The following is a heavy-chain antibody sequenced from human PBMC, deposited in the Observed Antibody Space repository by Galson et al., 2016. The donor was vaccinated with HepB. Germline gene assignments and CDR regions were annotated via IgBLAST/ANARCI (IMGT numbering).Heavy chain of an antibody. CDR1: GGTFTSYA. J-gene: IGHJ5*02. V-gene: IGHV1-69*13. Sequence: SVKVSCKASGGTFTSYAFTWVRQAPGQGLEWMGVIIPMFGTAHYAQKFQGRVTITADESTSTAYMELNSLRSNDTAVYYCVRESQQQLGLVRWFDPWGQGTPIIVSS. CDR2: IIPMFGTA. D-gene: IGHD6-13*01. CDR3: VRESQQQLGLVRWFDP.